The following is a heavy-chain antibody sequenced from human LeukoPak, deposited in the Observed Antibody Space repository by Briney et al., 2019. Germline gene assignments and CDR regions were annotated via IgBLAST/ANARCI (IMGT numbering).Heavy chain of an antibody. CDR3: ARARIAVADQPNDY. CDR1: GYTFTSYD. CDR2: MNPNSGNT. J-gene: IGHJ4*02. V-gene: IGHV1-8*01. Sequence: ASVKVSCKASGYTFTSYDINWVRQATGQGLEWMGWMNPNSGNTGYAQKFQGRVTMTRNTSISTAYMELSSLRSEDTAVYYCARARIAVADQPNDYWGQETLVTVSS. D-gene: IGHD6-19*01.